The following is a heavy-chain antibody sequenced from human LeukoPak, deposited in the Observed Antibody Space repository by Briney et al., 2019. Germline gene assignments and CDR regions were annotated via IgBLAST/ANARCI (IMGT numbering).Heavy chain of an antibody. CDR3: ARQVQVMGYCSSTSCYTSYYFDY. CDR1: GYTFTGYY. J-gene: IGHJ4*02. V-gene: IGHV1-2*06. Sequence: ASVKVSCKASGYTFTGYYMHWVRQAPGQGLEWMGRINPNSGGTNYAQKFQGRVTMTRDTSISTAYMELSRLRSDDTAVYYCARQVQVMGYCSSTSCYTSYYFDYWGQGTLVTVSS. CDR2: INPNSGGT. D-gene: IGHD2-2*02.